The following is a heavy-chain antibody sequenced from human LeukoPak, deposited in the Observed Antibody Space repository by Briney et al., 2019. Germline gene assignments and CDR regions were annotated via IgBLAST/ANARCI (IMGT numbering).Heavy chain of an antibody. CDR1: GGSFSGYY. CDR3: ARDYRDFYYDSSGTFYGFDY. Sequence: SETLSLTCAVYGGSFSGYYWSWIRQPPGKGLEWIGEINHSGSTNYNPSLKSRVTISVDTSKNQFSLQLNSVTPEDTAVYYCARDYRDFYYDSSGTFYGFDYWGQGTLVTVSS. CDR2: INHSGST. D-gene: IGHD3-22*01. V-gene: IGHV4-34*01. J-gene: IGHJ4*02.